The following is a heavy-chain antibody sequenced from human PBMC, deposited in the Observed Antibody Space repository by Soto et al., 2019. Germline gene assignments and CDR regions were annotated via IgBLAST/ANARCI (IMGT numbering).Heavy chain of an antibody. Sequence: AAVNVSCKASGYVCASYGISWVRQAPGQGLEWMAWVSAYIAKTNYAEKLEGRVTMTTDTSTSTAYMELRSLRSDDTAVYSCARVLASSGGSYTWVLDFWRQGPLVTVSS. V-gene: IGHV1-18*01. D-gene: IGHD2-15*01. J-gene: IGHJ4*02. CDR1: GYVCASYG. CDR2: VSAYIAKT. CDR3: ARVLASSGGSYTWVLDF.